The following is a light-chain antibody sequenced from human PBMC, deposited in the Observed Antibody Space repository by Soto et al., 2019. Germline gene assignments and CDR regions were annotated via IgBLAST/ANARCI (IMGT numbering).Light chain of an antibody. Sequence: QSVLTQPPSVSGAPGQRVTIACTGSSSNIGAGYDVHWYQQLPGTAPKLLIYGNSNRPSGVPDRFSGSKSGTSASLAITGLQDEDEADYYCQSYDRSLSGHVVFGGGTKLTVL. J-gene: IGLJ2*01. CDR2: GNS. V-gene: IGLV1-40*01. CDR1: SSNIGAGYD. CDR3: QSYDRSLSGHVV.